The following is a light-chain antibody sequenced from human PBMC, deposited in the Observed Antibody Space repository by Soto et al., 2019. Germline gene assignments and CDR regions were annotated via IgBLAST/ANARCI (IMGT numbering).Light chain of an antibody. CDR3: QSYDSSLSGYV. V-gene: IGLV1-40*01. J-gene: IGLJ1*01. CDR1: SSNIGAGYD. CDR2: GNT. Sequence: QPVLTQPPSVSGAPGQRVTISCTGSSSNIGAGYDVSWYQQLPGTAPKFLIYGNTDRPSGVPDRFSGSKSGTSASLVITGLQAEDEADYYCQSYDSSLSGYVFGTGTKLTVL.